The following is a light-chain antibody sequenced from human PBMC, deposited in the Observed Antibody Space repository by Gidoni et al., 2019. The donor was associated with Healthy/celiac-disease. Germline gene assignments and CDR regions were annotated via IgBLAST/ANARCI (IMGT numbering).Light chain of an antibody. CDR3: GTWDSSLTVVV. J-gene: IGLJ2*01. CDR1: SSNIGNNY. V-gene: IGLV1-51*01. CDR2: DNN. Sequence: QSVLPQPPSVSASPGQKVTISCSGSSSNIGNNYVSWYQQLPGTAPKLLIYDNNKRPSGIPDRCSGSKSGTSATLGITGLQTGDEADYYCGTWDSSLTVVVFGGGTKLTVL.